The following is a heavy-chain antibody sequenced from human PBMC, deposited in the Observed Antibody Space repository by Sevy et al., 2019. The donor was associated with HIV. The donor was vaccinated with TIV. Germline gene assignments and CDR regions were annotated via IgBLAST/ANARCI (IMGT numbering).Heavy chain of an antibody. J-gene: IGHJ4*02. CDR3: ARQGDSDGFDY. CDR2: ILPSDSDT. V-gene: IGHV5-51*01. Sequence: GESLKISCKGSGYNFTPYWIGWVRQMPGKGLEWMGIILPSDSDTGYSPSFQGQVTISVDKSINTAYPQWNSLKASDTAIYYCARQGDSDGFDYWGQGTLVTVSS. CDR1: GYNFTPYW. D-gene: IGHD2-21*02.